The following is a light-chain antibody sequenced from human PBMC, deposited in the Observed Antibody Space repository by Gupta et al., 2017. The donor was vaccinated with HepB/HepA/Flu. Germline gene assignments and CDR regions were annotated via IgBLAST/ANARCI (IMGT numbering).Light chain of an antibody. Sequence: EIVMTQSPATLSVSPGERATLSCRTSQSVNYNLAWYQQKPGQAPRLLIHGASTRATGIPARFSGSGSGTEFSLTSSSLQSEDCAVYYWQAYNNWWTFGQGTKVEIK. CDR3: QAYNNWWT. CDR2: GAS. CDR1: QSVNYN. J-gene: IGKJ1*01. V-gene: IGKV3-15*01.